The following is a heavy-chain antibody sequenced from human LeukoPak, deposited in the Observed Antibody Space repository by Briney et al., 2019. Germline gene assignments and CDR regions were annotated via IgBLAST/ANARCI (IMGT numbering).Heavy chain of an antibody. D-gene: IGHD4-17*01. CDR2: IYYSGST. Sequence: SETLSLTCTVSGGSISSSSYYWGWIRQPPGKGLEWIGSIYYSGSTYYNPSLKSRVTISVDTSKNQFSLKLSSVTAADTAVYYCARLHSKTCGDYVYNWFDPWGQGTLVTVSS. V-gene: IGHV4-39*01. CDR1: GGSISSSSYY. J-gene: IGHJ5*02. CDR3: ARLHSKTCGDYVYNWFDP.